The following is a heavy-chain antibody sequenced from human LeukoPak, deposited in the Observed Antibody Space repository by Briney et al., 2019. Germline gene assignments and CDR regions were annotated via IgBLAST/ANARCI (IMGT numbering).Heavy chain of an antibody. CDR2: ISGSGGST. V-gene: IGHV3-23*01. CDR1: GFTFSSYA. CDR3: ARDVRPLLHGFDI. J-gene: IGHJ3*02. Sequence: GSLRLSCAASGFTFSSYAMSWVRQAPGKGLEWVSAISGSGGSTYYADSVKGRFTISRDNSKNTLYLQMNSLRAEDTAVYYCARDVRPLLHGFDIWGQGTMVTVSS.